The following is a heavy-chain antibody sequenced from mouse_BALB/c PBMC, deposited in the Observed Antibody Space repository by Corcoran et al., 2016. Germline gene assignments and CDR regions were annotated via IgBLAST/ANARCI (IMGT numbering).Heavy chain of an antibody. V-gene: IGHV9-1*02. Sequence: QIQLVQSGPELKKPGETVKISCKASGYTFTNYGMNWVKQAPGKGLKWMGWINTYTGEPTYADDFKGRFAFSLETSASTAYLQINNLKNEDMATYFCARDNGSSQAWFAYWGQWTLVTVSA. CDR3: ARDNGSSQAWFAY. J-gene: IGHJ3*01. CDR2: INTYTGEP. CDR1: GYTFTNYG. D-gene: IGHD1-1*01.